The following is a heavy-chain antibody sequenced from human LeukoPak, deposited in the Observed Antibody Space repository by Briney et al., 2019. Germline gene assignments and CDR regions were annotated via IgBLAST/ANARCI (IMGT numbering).Heavy chain of an antibody. Sequence: SGPTLVNPTETLTVTCTVSGFSLNNVRMGVSWICQPPGKALEWLAHIFSNDEKSYSTSLKSRLTISKDTSKSQVVLTMTNMDPVDTATYYCARIYPSTFDYWGQGTLVTVSS. D-gene: IGHD2-2*01. CDR3: ARIYPSTFDY. CDR2: IFSNDEK. CDR1: GFSLNNVRMG. V-gene: IGHV2-26*01. J-gene: IGHJ4*02.